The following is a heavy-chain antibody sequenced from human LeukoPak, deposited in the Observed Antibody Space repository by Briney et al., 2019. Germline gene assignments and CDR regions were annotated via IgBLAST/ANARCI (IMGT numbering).Heavy chain of an antibody. V-gene: IGHV3-7*04. CDR2: IKQDGSDK. CDR3: ARGGGATDY. D-gene: IGHD1-26*01. Sequence: GGSLRLSCAASGFTFSSNWMSWVRQAPGKGLEWVANIKQDGSDKYYVDSVKGRFTISRDNAKNSLYLQMNSLRAEDTAVYYCARGGGATDYWGLGTLVTVSS. J-gene: IGHJ4*02. CDR1: GFTFSSNW.